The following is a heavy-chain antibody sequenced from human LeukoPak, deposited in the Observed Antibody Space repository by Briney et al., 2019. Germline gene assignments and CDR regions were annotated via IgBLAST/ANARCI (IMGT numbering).Heavy chain of an antibody. CDR3: ATPLDYYDSSGYHQGGD. CDR2: IKQDGSKK. CDR1: GFTFSRYW. Sequence: GGPLRLSCAASGFTFSRYWMTWARHAPGKGLEWVANIKQDGSKKNYVHSVKARFPISRDSAKNSLYLQLTSLRAEDTGVYYCATPLDYYDSSGYHQGGDWGQRTLVTVSS. J-gene: IGHJ4*02. V-gene: IGHV3-7*03. D-gene: IGHD3-22*01.